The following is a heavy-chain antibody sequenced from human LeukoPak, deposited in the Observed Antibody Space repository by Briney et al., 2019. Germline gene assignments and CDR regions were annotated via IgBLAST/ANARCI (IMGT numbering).Heavy chain of an antibody. V-gene: IGHV3-7*02. J-gene: IGHJ4*02. D-gene: IGHD3-10*01. CDR2: IKGDGSDN. CDR3: AKGGGSGSDYPDY. Sequence: PGGSLRLSCAASGFTFSSYWMSWVRQAPGKGLEWVANIKGDGSDNHYVDSVRGRFTISRDNSKNTLYLQMNSLRADDTAVYYCAKGGGSGSDYPDYWGQGTLVTVSS. CDR1: GFTFSSYW.